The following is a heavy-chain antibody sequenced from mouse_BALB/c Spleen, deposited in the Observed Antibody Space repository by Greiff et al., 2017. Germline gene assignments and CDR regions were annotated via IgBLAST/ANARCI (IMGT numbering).Heavy chain of an antibody. CDR2: IRLKSNNYAT. V-gene: IGHV6-6*02. CDR3: TRAGYYFY. CDR1: GFTFSNYW. J-gene: IGHJ3*01. Sequence: EVKVEESGGGLVQPGGSMKLSCVASGFTFSNYWMNWVRQSPEKGLEWVAEIRLKSNNYATHYAESVKGRFTISRDDSKSSVYLQMNNLRAEDTGIYYCTRAGYYFYWGQGTLVTVSA. D-gene: IGHD2-3*01.